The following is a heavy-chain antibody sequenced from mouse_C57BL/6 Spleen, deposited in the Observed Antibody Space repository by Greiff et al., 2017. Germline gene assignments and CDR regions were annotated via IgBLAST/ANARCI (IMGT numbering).Heavy chain of an antibody. J-gene: IGHJ1*03. V-gene: IGHV1-81*01. D-gene: IGHD1-1*01. CDR2: IYPRSGNT. CDR3: ARSHCYGSSPRYFDV. Sequence: QVQLQQSGAELARPGASVKLSCKASGYTFTSYGISWVKQRTGQGLEWIGEIYPRSGNTYYNEKFKGKATLTADKSSSTAYMELRSLTSEDSAVYFCARSHCYGSSPRYFDVWGTGTTVTVPS. CDR1: GYTFTSYG.